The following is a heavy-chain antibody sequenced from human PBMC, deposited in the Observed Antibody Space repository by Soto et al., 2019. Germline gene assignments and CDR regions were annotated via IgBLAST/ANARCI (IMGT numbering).Heavy chain of an antibody. J-gene: IGHJ4*02. D-gene: IGHD2-21*02. CDR2: IVVGSGNT. CDR3: ATDSRGNCAHLGY. CDR1: GFTFTTLV. V-gene: IGHV1-58*01. Sequence: QMQLVQSGPEVKKPGTSVKVSCKASGFTFTTLVVLWVRQARGHPIEWIGWIVVGSGNTNYAQKYQERVTITRDISTGTAYMELSSLRSEDTAVYYCATDSRGNCAHLGYWGQGTLVTVSS.